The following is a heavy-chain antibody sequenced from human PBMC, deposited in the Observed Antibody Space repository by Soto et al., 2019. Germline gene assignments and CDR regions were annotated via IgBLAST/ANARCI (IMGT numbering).Heavy chain of an antibody. CDR2: IYWDADK. V-gene: IGHV2-5*02. CDR3: AHRTTTVTWWFDP. J-gene: IGHJ5*02. D-gene: IGHD4-17*01. CDR1: GFSLTTSGVG. Sequence: QITLKESCPTLVKPTQTLTLTFTFSGFSLTTSGVGVGWIRQPPGQALEWIALIYWDADKRYSPSLKSSLTITKDTSKKQVVLKMTNMDPADTATYLCAHRTTTVTWWFDPWGQGAPVTGSS.